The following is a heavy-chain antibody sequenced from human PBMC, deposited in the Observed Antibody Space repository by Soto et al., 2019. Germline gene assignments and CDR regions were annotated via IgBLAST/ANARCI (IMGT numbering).Heavy chain of an antibody. Sequence: RLSCAASGFTFSSYSMNWVRQAPGKGLEWVSYISSSSSTIYYADSVKGRFTISRDNAKNSLYLQMNSLRDEDTAVYYCARETHSSGSHTWFDRRAQGPVLTGSS. CDR2: ISSSSSTI. J-gene: IGHJ5*01. CDR3: ARETHSSGSHTWFDR. CDR1: GFTFSSYS. V-gene: IGHV3-48*02. D-gene: IGHD6-19*01.